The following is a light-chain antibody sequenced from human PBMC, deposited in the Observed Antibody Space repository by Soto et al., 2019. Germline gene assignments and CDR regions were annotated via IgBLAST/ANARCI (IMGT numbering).Light chain of an antibody. Sequence: DIQMTQFPSSLSASVGDRVTITCRASESISRHLNWYQQKPGKAPELLIYAASSLRNGVPSRFSGGGSGTDLTLTINNQQPEEFATYYCQQSYSTLSITYGQGKRLGIK. J-gene: IGKJ5*01. CDR3: QQSYSTLSIT. V-gene: IGKV1-39*01. CDR2: AAS. CDR1: ESISRH.